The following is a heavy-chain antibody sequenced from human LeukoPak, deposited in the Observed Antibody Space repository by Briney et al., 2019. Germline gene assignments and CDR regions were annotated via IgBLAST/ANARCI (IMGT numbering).Heavy chain of an antibody. CDR2: IYYSGST. Sequence: SETLSLTCTVSGGSISSSSYYWGWIRQPPGKGLEWIGSIYYSGSTYYNPSLKSRVTISVDTSKNQFSLKLSSATAADTAVYYCARLGGGAAEGSGYWGQGTLVTVSS. D-gene: IGHD3-16*01. V-gene: IGHV4-39*01. J-gene: IGHJ4*02. CDR1: GGSISSSSYY. CDR3: ARLGGGAAEGSGY.